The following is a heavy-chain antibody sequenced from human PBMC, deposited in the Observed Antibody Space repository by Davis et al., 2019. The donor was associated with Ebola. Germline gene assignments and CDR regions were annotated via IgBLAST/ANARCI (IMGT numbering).Heavy chain of an antibody. CDR1: GFTVSSNY. CDR2: IYSGGST. V-gene: IGHV3-53*05. J-gene: IGHJ6*03. D-gene: IGHD3-22*01. CDR3: AKTAYDSTYYYYMDV. Sequence: PGGSLRLSCAASGFTVSSNYMSWVRQAPGKGLEWVSVIYSGGSTYYADSVKGRFTISRDNSKNTLYLQMNSLRAEDTAVYYCAKTAYDSTYYYYMDVWGKGTTVTVSS.